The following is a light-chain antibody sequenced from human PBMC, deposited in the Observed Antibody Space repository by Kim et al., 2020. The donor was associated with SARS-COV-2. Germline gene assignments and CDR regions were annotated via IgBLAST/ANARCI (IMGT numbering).Light chain of an antibody. Sequence: ENVLTQSPGTLALSPGERATLSCRASQSVRSDYLAWYQQRPGQAPRLLIYGASSRATGIPDRFSGSGSGTDFTLTIQRLEPEDFAVYYCQQYGSAQYTFGQGTKLEI. V-gene: IGKV3-20*01. J-gene: IGKJ2*01. CDR3: QQYGSAQYT. CDR2: GAS. CDR1: QSVRSDY.